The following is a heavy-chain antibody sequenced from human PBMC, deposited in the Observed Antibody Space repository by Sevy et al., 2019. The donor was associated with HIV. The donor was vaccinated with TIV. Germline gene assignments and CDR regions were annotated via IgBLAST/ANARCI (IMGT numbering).Heavy chain of an antibody. J-gene: IGHJ4*02. Sequence: SETLSLTCAVYGGSLSGYYWSWIRQPPGKGLEWIGEIMPSGITNYNPSLKSRVSISIDTSKNQFSLEVNSVTAADTAMYFCARGQWEHPFWGQGTQVTVSS. CDR3: ARGQWEHPF. CDR1: GGSLSGYY. D-gene: IGHD1-26*01. V-gene: IGHV4-34*01. CDR2: IMPSGIT.